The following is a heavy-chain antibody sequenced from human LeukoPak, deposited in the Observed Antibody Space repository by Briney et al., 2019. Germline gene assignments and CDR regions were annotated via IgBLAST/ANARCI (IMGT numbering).Heavy chain of an antibody. J-gene: IGHJ4*02. CDR3: ALLRDYYDSSGYYYYFDY. CDR1: GFTFSSYS. Sequence: PGGSLRLSCAASGFTFSSYSMNWVCQAPGKGLEWVSSISSSSYIYYADSVKGRFTISRDNAKNSLYLQMNSLRAEDTAVYYCALLRDYYDSSGYYYYFDYWGQGTLVTVSS. V-gene: IGHV3-21*01. D-gene: IGHD3-22*01. CDR2: ISSSSYI.